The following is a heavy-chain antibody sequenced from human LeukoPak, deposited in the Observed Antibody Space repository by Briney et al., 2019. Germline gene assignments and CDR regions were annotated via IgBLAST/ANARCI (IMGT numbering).Heavy chain of an antibody. CDR2: INHSGRA. Sequence: SETLSLTCAVYGGSFSGYYWSWIRQPPGKGLEWVAEINHSGRANYNPSLKSRVTISVDTSKNQFYLKLSSVTAADTAVYYCARGALGINYWGQRTLVTVSS. D-gene: IGHD7-27*01. CDR3: ARGALGINY. J-gene: IGHJ4*02. CDR1: GGSFSGYY. V-gene: IGHV4-34*01.